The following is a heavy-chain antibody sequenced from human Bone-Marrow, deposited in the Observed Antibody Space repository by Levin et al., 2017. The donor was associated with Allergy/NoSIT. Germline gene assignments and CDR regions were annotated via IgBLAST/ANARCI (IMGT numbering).Heavy chain of an antibody. CDR1: GYTFTSYD. Sequence: GASVKVSCKASGYTFTSYDINWVRQATGQGLEWMGWMNPNSGNTGYAQKFQGRVTMTRNTSISTAYMELSSLRSEDTAVYYCARVPPPQWGSSSGADYWGQGTLVTVSS. CDR3: ARVPPPQWGSSSGADY. J-gene: IGHJ4*02. D-gene: IGHD6-6*01. CDR2: MNPNSGNT. V-gene: IGHV1-8*01.